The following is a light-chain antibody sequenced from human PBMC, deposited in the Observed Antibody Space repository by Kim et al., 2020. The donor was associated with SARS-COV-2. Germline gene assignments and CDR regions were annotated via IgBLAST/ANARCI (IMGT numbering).Light chain of an antibody. J-gene: IGKJ4*01. V-gene: IGKV3-15*01. CDR2: DAS. Sequence: VSPGERAPLSCRASQTVSINLAWYQRKPGQAPRLLIYDASTRATGIPGRFSGSGSGTEFTLTISSLQSEDFALYYCQQYNSWPLTFGAGTKVDIK. CDR1: QTVSIN. CDR3: QQYNSWPLT.